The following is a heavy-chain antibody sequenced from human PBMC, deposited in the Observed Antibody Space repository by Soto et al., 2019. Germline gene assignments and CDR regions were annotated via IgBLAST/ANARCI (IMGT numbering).Heavy chain of an antibody. D-gene: IGHD1-26*01. CDR3: ARAVGSYPFDY. V-gene: IGHV4-34*01. J-gene: IGHJ4*02. CDR2: INHSGSP. CDR1: GGSFSGYC. Sequence: SETLSLTCAVYGGSFSGYCWSWIRHPPGKGLEWIGEINHSGSPNYKPCLKSRVTISVDTSKNHFSLKLSSVTAADTAVYYCARAVGSYPFDYWGQVTLVTVS.